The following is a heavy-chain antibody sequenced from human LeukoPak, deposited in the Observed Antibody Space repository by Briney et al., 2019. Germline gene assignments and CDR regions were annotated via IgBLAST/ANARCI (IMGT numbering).Heavy chain of an antibody. D-gene: IGHD2-21*01. CDR3: ARDCGLYYYYYYMDV. Sequence: SETLSLTCTVSGGSISSGSYYWSWIRQPAGKGLEWIGRIYTSGSTNYNPSLKSRVTISVDTSKNQFSLKLSSVTAADTAVYYCARDCGLYYYYYYMDVWGKGTTVTVSS. CDR1: GGSISSGSYY. V-gene: IGHV4-61*02. J-gene: IGHJ6*03. CDR2: IYTSGST.